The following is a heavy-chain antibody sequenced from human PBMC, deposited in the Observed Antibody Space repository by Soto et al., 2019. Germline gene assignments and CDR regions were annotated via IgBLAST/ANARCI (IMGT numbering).Heavy chain of an antibody. J-gene: IGHJ4*02. CDR3: ARDKYPRSGSYSDY. CDR2: ISAYNGNT. D-gene: IGHD1-26*01. V-gene: IGHV1-18*01. CDR1: GYTFTNFG. Sequence: GASVKVSCKASGYTFTNFGISWVRQAPGQGLEWMGWISAYNGNTNYAESVKGRFTISRDNAKNSLYLQMNSLRSEDTAVYYCARDKYPRSGSYSDYWGQGTLVTVPQ.